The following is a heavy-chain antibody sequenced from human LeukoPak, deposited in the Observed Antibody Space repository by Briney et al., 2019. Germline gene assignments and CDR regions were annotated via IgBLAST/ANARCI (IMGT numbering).Heavy chain of an antibody. CDR2: ISYDGSNK. Sequence: GGSLRLSCAASGFTFSSYGMHWVRQAPGKGLEWVAVISYDGSNKYYADSVKGRFTISRDNSKNTLYLQMNSLRAEDTALYYCARGYYDILTGYPTYFDYWGQGTLVTVSS. J-gene: IGHJ4*02. D-gene: IGHD3-9*01. CDR3: ARGYYDILTGYPTYFDY. CDR1: GFTFSSYG. V-gene: IGHV3-30*03.